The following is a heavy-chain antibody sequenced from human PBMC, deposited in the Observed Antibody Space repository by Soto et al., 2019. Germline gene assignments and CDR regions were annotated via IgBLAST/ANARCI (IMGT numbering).Heavy chain of an antibody. V-gene: IGHV3-74*03. D-gene: IGHD1-1*01. J-gene: IGHJ4*02. CDR2: INSDGTIA. Sequence: GGSLSLSCVASGFSFTDYWIHWVPQAPGEGLVGGSRINSDGTIATYADSVKGRFTISRDGAKNTIYLQMDGLGVEDTAVYFCARSRGSVTTDFWGRGTLVTVS. CDR1: GFSFTDYW. CDR3: ARSRGSVTTDF.